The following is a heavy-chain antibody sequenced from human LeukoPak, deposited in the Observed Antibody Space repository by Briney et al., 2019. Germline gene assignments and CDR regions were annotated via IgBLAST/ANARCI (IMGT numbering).Heavy chain of an antibody. V-gene: IGHV4-59*01. CDR1: GGSISSYY. Sequence: SETLSLTRTVSGGSISSYYWSWIRQPPGKGLEWIGYIYYSGSTNYNPSLESRVTISVDTSKNQFFLKLSSVTAADTAVYYCARDPTVTPFDYWGQGTLVTVSS. J-gene: IGHJ4*02. CDR3: ARDPTVTPFDY. D-gene: IGHD4-17*01. CDR2: IYYSGST.